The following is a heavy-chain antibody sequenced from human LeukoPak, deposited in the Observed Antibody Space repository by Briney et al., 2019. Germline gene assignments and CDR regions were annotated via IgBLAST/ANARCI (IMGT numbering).Heavy chain of an antibody. CDR2: IKQDGSEK. V-gene: IGHV3-7*01. J-gene: IGHJ4*02. CDR3: AREDYYDSSGPFY. Sequence: PGGSVRLSCAASGFTFSSYWMSWVRQAPGKGLEWVANIKQDGSEKYYVDSVKGRFTISRDNAKNSLYLQMNSLRAEDAAVYYCAREDYYDSSGPFYWGQGTLVTVSS. CDR1: GFTFSSYW. D-gene: IGHD3-22*01.